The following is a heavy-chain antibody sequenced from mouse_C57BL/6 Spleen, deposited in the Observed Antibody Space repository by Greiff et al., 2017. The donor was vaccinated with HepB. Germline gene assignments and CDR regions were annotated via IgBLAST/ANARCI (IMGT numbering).Heavy chain of an antibody. CDR1: GYSITSGYY. V-gene: IGHV3-6*01. J-gene: IGHJ4*01. CDR2: ISYDGSN. D-gene: IGHD2-4*01. CDR3: ARDRTYDYDPYYYAMDY. Sequence: DVHLVESGPGLVKPSQSLSLTCSVTGYSITSGYYWNWIRQFPGNKLEWMGYISYDGSNNYNPSLKNRISITRDTSKNQFFLKLNSVTTEDTATYYCARDRTYDYDPYYYAMDYWGQGTSVTVSS.